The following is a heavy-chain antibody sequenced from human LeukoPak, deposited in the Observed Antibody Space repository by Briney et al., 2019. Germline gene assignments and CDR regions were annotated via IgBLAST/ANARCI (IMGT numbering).Heavy chain of an antibody. J-gene: IGHJ4*02. CDR1: GSTFSSYA. Sequence: GGSLRLSCAASGSTFSSYAMNWVRQAPGKGLEWVSAITGSGGRTYYADSVKGRFSISRDDSKNTLFLQMNSLRAEDTAVYYCARDSPLGHYFDYWGQGTLVTVSS. V-gene: IGHV3-23*01. CDR3: ARDSPLGHYFDY. D-gene: IGHD7-27*01. CDR2: ITGSGGRT.